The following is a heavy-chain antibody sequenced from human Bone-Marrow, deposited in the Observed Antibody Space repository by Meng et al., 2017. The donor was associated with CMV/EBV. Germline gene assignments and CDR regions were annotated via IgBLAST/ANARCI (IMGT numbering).Heavy chain of an antibody. CDR2: IHWNGGGT. D-gene: IGHD5-24*01. CDR1: GVTFDDYG. Sequence: ADSGVTFDDYGMTWVRQAPGKGLEWVSNIHWNGGGTGYVDSVKGRFTISRDNAKNSLYLQMNNLRVEDTAWYYCARRDGSSEYYFDSWGQGTLVTVSS. V-gene: IGHV3-20*04. J-gene: IGHJ4*02. CDR3: ARRDGSSEYYFDS.